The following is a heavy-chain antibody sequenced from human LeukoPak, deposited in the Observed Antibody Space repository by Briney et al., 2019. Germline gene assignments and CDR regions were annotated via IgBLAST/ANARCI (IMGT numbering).Heavy chain of an antibody. Sequence: SEPLSLTCTVSGGSINSYYWSRIRQPAGKGLEWIGRIYSSGSANYNPSLKSRVTMSVDMSKKQFSLKLTSVTAADTAVYYCARETSLDYWGQGILVTVSS. CDR3: ARETSLDY. CDR1: GGSINSYY. V-gene: IGHV4-4*07. CDR2: IYSSGSA. J-gene: IGHJ4*02. D-gene: IGHD3-16*01.